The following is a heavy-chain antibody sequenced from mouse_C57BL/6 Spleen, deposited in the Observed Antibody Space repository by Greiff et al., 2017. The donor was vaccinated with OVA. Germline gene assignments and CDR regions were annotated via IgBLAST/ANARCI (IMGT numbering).Heavy chain of an antibody. Sequence: EVQGVESGGGLVQPGGSMKLSCVASGFTFSNYWMNWVRQSPEKGLEWVAQIRLKSDNYATHYAESVKGRFTISRDDSKSSVYLQMNNLRAEDTGIYYCTLFYYGSSPPYFDYWGQGTTLTVSS. CDR3: TLFYYGSSPPYFDY. J-gene: IGHJ2*01. D-gene: IGHD1-1*01. CDR1: GFTFSNYW. CDR2: IRLKSDNYAT. V-gene: IGHV6-3*01.